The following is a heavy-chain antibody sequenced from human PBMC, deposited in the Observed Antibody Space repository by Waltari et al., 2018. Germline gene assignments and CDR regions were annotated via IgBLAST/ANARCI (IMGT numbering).Heavy chain of an antibody. Sequence: QVQLVQSGAEVKKPGSSVKVSCKASGGTFSSYAISWVRQAPGQGLEWIGGIIPIFGTANYAQKFQGRVTITADESTSTAYLELSSLRSEDTAVYYCARTTYSSSWYNWFDPWGQGTLVTVSS. CDR3: ARTTYSSSWYNWFDP. J-gene: IGHJ5*02. V-gene: IGHV1-69*12. D-gene: IGHD6-13*01. CDR1: GGTFSSYA. CDR2: IIPIFGTA.